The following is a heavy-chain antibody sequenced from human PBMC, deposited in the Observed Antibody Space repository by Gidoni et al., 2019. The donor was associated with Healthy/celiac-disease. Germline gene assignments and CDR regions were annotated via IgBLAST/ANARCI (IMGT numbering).Heavy chain of an antibody. CDR3: ARTDYGSGSYLIDY. CDR2: IYYSGST. CDR1: GGSISSGGYY. D-gene: IGHD3-10*01. V-gene: IGHV4-31*03. J-gene: IGHJ4*02. Sequence: QVQLQESGPGLVKPSQTLSLTCTVSGGSISSGGYYWSWIRQHPGKGLAWIGYIYYSGSTYYNPSLKSRVTISVDTSKNQFSLKLGSVTAADTAVYYCARTDYGSGSYLIDYWGQGTLVTVSS.